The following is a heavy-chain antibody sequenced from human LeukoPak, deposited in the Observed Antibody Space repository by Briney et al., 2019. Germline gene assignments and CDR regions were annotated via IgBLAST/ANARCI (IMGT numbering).Heavy chain of an antibody. D-gene: IGHD6-19*01. Sequence: GGSLRLSCAASGFTFSSAWMSWVRQAPGQGLEWVGRIKSKTDGGTTDYAAPVKGRLTISRDDSENTLYVQMNSLKTEDTAVYYCTTVGSSGCDNWGQGTLVTVSS. CDR2: IKSKTDGGTT. J-gene: IGHJ4*02. V-gene: IGHV3-15*01. CDR3: TTVGSSGCDN. CDR1: GFTFSSAW.